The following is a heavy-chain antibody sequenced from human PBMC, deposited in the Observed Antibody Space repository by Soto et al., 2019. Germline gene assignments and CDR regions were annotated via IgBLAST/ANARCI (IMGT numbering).Heavy chain of an antibody. CDR1: GFTFSSYS. J-gene: IGHJ6*02. CDR3: AIYSGSSDSDYYGMDV. Sequence: EVQLVESGGGLVKPGGSLRLSCAASGFTFSSYSMNWVRQAPGKGLEWVSSISSSSSYIYYADSVKGRFTISRDNAKNSLYLQMNSLRAEDTAVYYCAIYSGSSDSDYYGMDVWGQGTTVTVSS. V-gene: IGHV3-21*01. CDR2: ISSSSSYI. D-gene: IGHD1-26*01.